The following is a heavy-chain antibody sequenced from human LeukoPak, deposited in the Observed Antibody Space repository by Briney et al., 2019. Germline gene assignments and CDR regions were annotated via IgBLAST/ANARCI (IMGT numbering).Heavy chain of an antibody. CDR3: ARDGREAMLDY. J-gene: IGHJ4*02. CDR1: GFTFSDYS. V-gene: IGHV3-48*02. Sequence: PGGSLRLSCAASGFTFSDYSMNWVRQAPGKGLEWVSFISSSSSTIYYADSVKGRFTISRDNAKNSLYLQVNSLRDEDTAVYYCARDGREAMLDYWGQGTLVTVSS. CDR2: ISSSSSTI.